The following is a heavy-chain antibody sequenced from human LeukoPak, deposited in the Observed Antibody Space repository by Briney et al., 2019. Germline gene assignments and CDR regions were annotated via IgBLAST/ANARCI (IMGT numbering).Heavy chain of an antibody. CDR3: AREGDFWSGYPIDHYYYMDV. CDR2: ISGRGDLE. J-gene: IGHJ6*03. V-gene: IGHV3-23*01. D-gene: IGHD3-3*01. Sequence: GGSLRLSCSASGFTFSSYAMTWVRQAPGKGLEWVSTISGRGDLEFYTESVKGRFTIFRDHSKNTVHLQMDSLRAEDTAIYYCAREGDFWSGYPIDHYYYMDVWGKGTTVTVTS. CDR1: GFTFSSYA.